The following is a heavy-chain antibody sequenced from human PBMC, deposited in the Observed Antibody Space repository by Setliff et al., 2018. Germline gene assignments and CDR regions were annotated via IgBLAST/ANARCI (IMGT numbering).Heavy chain of an antibody. CDR3: ARHVGSRGRGYNYYYYYMDV. CDR2: TYYNGDA. Sequence: PSETLSLTCTVSGASISANHYWGWIRQPPGKGLEWIGSTYYNGDAYYNPSLKSRVTMSVDTSRNQFSLKLSSVTAADTAVYYCARHVGSRGRGYNYYYYYMDVWGKGTTVTVSS. CDR1: GASISANHY. V-gene: IGHV4-39*01. J-gene: IGHJ6*03. D-gene: IGHD3-10*01.